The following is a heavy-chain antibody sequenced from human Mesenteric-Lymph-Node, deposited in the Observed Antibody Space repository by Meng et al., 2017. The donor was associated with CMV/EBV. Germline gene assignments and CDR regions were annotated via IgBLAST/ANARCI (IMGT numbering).Heavy chain of an antibody. D-gene: IGHD4-23*01. J-gene: IGHJ6*02. CDR3: AKDWRWQSPNYGMNV. CDR2: IGTGGDT. CDR1: GFAFSSYA. V-gene: IGHV3-47*02. Sequence: GGSLRLSCAASGFAFSSYALHWVRRAPGKGLEWVSAIGTGGDTYYADSVMGRFTISRDNSKSTLYLQMNNLRPEDAAVYYCAKDWRWQSPNYGMNVWGQGTTVTVSS.